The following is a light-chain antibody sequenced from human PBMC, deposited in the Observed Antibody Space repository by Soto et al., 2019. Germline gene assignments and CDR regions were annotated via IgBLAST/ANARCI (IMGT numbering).Light chain of an antibody. Sequence: AIQMSQSPSSLSASVGDTVTITCRASEGIRNDLGWYQQRPGKAPKLLIYAASNLQSGVPSRFSGSGSGTDFTLTISSLQPEDFATYYCLQDYNYPRTFGQGTKVEIK. CDR3: LQDYNYPRT. J-gene: IGKJ1*01. V-gene: IGKV1-6*01. CDR1: EGIRND. CDR2: AAS.